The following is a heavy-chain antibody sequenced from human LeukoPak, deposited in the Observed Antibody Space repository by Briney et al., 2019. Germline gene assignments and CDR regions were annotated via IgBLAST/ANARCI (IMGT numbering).Heavy chain of an antibody. CDR3: AKLGGRSNWNSFDY. CDR1: GFTFSSYS. V-gene: IGHV3-21*01. D-gene: IGHD1-20*01. Sequence: PGGSLRLSCAASGFTFSSYSMNWVRQAPGKGLEWVSSISSSSSYIYYADSVKGRFTISRDNAKNSLYLQMNSLRAEDTAVYYCAKLGGRSNWNSFDYWGQGTLVTVSS. CDR2: ISSSSSYI. J-gene: IGHJ4*02.